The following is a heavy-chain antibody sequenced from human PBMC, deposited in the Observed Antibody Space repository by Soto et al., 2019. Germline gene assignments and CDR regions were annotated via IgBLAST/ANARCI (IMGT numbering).Heavy chain of an antibody. Sequence: QVQLVQSGAEVKKPGSSVKVSCKASGGTFSSYAISWVRQAPGQGLEWMGGIIPIFGTANYAQKFQGRVTITADESTRTSYMEPSSMRSEDTAVYYCALQGGVILENAFDIWGQGTMVTVSS. CDR1: GGTFSSYA. V-gene: IGHV1-69*01. J-gene: IGHJ3*02. CDR2: IIPIFGTA. CDR3: ALQGGVILENAFDI. D-gene: IGHD3-16*02.